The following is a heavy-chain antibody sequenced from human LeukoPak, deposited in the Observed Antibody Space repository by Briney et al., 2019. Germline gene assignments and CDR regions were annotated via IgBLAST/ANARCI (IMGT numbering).Heavy chain of an antibody. Sequence: ASVKVSCKASGYTFTSYAMHWVRQAPGQRLEWMGWINAGNGNTKYSQEFQGRVTMTTDTSTSTAYMELRSLRSDDTAVYYCARQGYSGHSQGAADYWGQGTLATVSS. V-gene: IGHV1-3*01. CDR3: ARQGYSGHSQGAADY. J-gene: IGHJ4*02. CDR1: GYTFTSYA. D-gene: IGHD4-23*01. CDR2: INAGNGNT.